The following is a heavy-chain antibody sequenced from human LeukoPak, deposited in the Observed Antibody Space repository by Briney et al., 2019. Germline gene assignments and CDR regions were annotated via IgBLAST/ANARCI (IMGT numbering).Heavy chain of an antibody. Sequence: SETLSLTCAVYGGSFSGSYWSWIRQPPGKGLGWIGEINHSGSTNYNPSLKSRVTISVDTSKNQFSLKLSSVTAADTAVYYCASHSIVGATLDYWGQGTLVTVSS. CDR3: ASHSIVGATLDY. J-gene: IGHJ4*02. CDR2: INHSGST. V-gene: IGHV4-34*01. CDR1: GGSFSGSY. D-gene: IGHD1-26*01.